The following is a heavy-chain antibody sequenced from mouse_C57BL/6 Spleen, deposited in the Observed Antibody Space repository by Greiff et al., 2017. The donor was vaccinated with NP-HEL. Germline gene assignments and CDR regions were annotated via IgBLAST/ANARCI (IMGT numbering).Heavy chain of an antibody. V-gene: IGHV2-9-1*01. CDR1: GFSLTSYA. Sequence: VQLQQSGPGLVAPSQSLSITCTVSGFSLTSYAISWVRQPPGKGLEWLGVIWTGGGTNYNSALKSRLSISKDNSKSQVFLKMNSLQTDDTAGYYCAGTDYGSSGFAYWGQGTLVTVSA. D-gene: IGHD1-1*01. CDR2: IWTGGGT. CDR3: AGTDYGSSGFAY. J-gene: IGHJ3*01.